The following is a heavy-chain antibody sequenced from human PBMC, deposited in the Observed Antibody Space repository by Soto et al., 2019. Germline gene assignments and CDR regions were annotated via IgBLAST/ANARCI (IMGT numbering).Heavy chain of an antibody. CDR1: GYTFTSYG. J-gene: IGHJ6*02. V-gene: IGHV1-18*01. D-gene: IGHD5-12*01. CDR2: ISGNNGNT. CDR3: ARVALLRKRGNDPDYYYGMDG. Sequence: GASVKVSCKASGYTFTSYGISWVRQAPGQGLEWMGWISGNNGNTKYAQKVQVRVTMTTDTSTSTAYMELRSLRSDDTAVYYCARVALLRKRGNDPDYYYGMDGWGQGTTVNVSS.